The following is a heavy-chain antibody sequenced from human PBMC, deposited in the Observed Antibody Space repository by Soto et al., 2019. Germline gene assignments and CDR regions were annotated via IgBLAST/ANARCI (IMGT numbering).Heavy chain of an antibody. CDR3: ARDSFNTGLYFAY. V-gene: IGHV4-59*12. D-gene: IGHD2-8*02. Sequence: QVQLQESGPGLVKPSETLSLTCTVSGDSISSYYWNWIRQPPGKGLEWIGYIYSSGHTHYNPSLKSRVTMSLDTSKKQFSLILHSVTAADTAGYYCARDSFNTGLYFAYWGRGILVTVSS. J-gene: IGHJ4*02. CDR2: IYSSGHT. CDR1: GDSISSYY.